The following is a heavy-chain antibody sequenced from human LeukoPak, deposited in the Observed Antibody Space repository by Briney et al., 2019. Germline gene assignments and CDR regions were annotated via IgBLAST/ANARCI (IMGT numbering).Heavy chain of an antibody. Sequence: PSETLSLTSAVYGGSFSGYYWSWIRQPPGKGLEWIGEINHSGSTNYNPSLKSRVTISVDTSKNQFSLKLSSVTAADTAVYYCARVPVLWFGERRPAWFDPWGQGTLVTVSS. CDR3: ARVPVLWFGERRPAWFDP. J-gene: IGHJ5*02. CDR1: GGSFSGYY. CDR2: INHSGST. V-gene: IGHV4-34*09. D-gene: IGHD3-10*01.